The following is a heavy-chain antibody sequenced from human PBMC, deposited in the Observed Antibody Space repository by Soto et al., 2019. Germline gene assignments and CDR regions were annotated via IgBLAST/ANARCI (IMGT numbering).Heavy chain of an antibody. CDR2: IYYSGST. V-gene: IGHV4-39*01. J-gene: IGHJ4*02. Sequence: SETLSLTCTVSGGSISSSSYYWCWICQPPGKGLEWIGSIYYSGSTYYNPSLKSRVTISVDTSKNQFSLKLSSVTAADTAVYYCARHKVVTSPFDYWGQGXLVTVYS. CDR1: GGSISSSSYY. D-gene: IGHD2-15*01. CDR3: ARHKVVTSPFDY.